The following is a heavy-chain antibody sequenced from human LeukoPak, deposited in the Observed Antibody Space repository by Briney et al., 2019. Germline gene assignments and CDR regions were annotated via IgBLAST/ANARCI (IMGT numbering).Heavy chain of an antibody. CDR1: GFTFSTYG. D-gene: IGHD3-22*01. CDR3: AKDRLDSSGYGFLGCFDI. CDR2: VSGATGNS. Sequence: PGGSLRLSCAASGFTFSTYGMNWVRQAPGKGLEWVSSVSGATGNSYYVGSVKGRFTISRDDSKNTLYLQMNSLRAEDTAVYYCAKDRLDSSGYGFLGCFDIWGQGTMVTVSS. J-gene: IGHJ3*02. V-gene: IGHV3-23*01.